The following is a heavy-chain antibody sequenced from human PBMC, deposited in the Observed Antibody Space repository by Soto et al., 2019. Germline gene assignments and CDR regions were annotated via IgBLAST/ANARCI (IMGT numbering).Heavy chain of an antibody. V-gene: IGHV3-23*01. CDR2: ISGSGGST. J-gene: IGHJ4*02. D-gene: IGHD5-18*01. Sequence: LRLSCAASGFTFSSYSMSWVRQAPGKGLEWVSAISGSGGSTYYADSVKGRFTISRDNSKNTLYLQMNSLRAEDTAVYYCAKDDGYSYGYYWGQGTLVTVSS. CDR3: AKDDGYSYGYY. CDR1: GFTFSSYS.